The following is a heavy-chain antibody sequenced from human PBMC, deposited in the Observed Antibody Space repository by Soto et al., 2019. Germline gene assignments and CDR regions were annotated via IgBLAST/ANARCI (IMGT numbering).Heavy chain of an antibody. Sequence: QVQLVQSGAEVKKPGASVKVSCKASGYTFTSYGISCVRQAPGQGLEWMGWISAYNGNTNYAQKLQGRVTMTTDTSTSTAYMELRSLRSDDTAVYYCARVDFWSGYYKKYYYYYMDVWVKGTTVTVSS. V-gene: IGHV1-18*01. CDR2: ISAYNGNT. J-gene: IGHJ6*03. CDR1: GYTFTSYG. D-gene: IGHD3-3*01. CDR3: ARVDFWSGYYKKYYYYYMDV.